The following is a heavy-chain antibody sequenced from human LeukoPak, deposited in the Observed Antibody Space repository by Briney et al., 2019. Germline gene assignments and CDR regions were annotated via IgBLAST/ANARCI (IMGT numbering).Heavy chain of an antibody. CDR3: ARIGSGAVGYLGY. D-gene: IGHD6-19*01. CDR1: GFTFSSYA. V-gene: IGHV3-23*01. CDR2: ISGSGGST. Sequence: GGSLRLSCAASGFTFSSYAMSWVRQAPGKGLEWVSAISGSGGSTYYADSVKGRFTISRDNARNSLYLQMNSLRAEDTAVYYCARIGSGAVGYLGYWGQGTLVTVSS. J-gene: IGHJ4*02.